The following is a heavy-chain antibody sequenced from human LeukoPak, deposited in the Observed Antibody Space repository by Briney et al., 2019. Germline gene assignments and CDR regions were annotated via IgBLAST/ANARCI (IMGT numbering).Heavy chain of an antibody. J-gene: IGHJ4*02. CDR3: AKYNSSGRAFTAVDY. CDR1: GSSINNYS. V-gene: IGHV4-59*01. D-gene: IGHD3-10*01. Sequence: SETLSLTCSVSGSSINNYSWSWIRQSPGRGLEWIGFYYSGSPNYNPSLKSRVTISVDTSKNQFSLRLSSVTDADSAVYYCAKYNSSGRAFTAVDYWGQGTLVTVSS. CDR2: YYSGSP.